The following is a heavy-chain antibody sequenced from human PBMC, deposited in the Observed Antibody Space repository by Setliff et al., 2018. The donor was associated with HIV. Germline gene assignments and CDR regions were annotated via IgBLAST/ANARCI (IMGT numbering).Heavy chain of an antibody. J-gene: IGHJ5*02. CDR1: GFTFDDYA. D-gene: IGHD3-3*01. CDR3: VKGDNFWTGYSTYFEFDP. Sequence: PGGSLRLSCAASGFTFDDYALTWVRQAPGEGLEWVTFIRYDGSEKFYADSVRGRFTISRDNSKNKLYLQMNSLRIEDTAIYYCVKGDNFWTGYSTYFEFDPWGQGTLVTVSS. V-gene: IGHV3-30*02. CDR2: IRYDGSEK.